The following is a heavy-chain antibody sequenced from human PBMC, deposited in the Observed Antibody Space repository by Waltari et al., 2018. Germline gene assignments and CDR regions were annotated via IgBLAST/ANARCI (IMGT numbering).Heavy chain of an antibody. V-gene: IGHV3-48*03. CDR3: ARDGLPSGSYPFDY. CDR1: GFTFSSSE. Sequence: EVQLVESGGGLVQSGGSLRPSCAASGFTFSSSEMNWFRQAPGKGLELVSYISSSGSTIYYADSVKGRFTISRDNAKNALYLQMNGLRAEDTAVYDCARDGLPSGSYPFDYWGQGTLVTVSS. J-gene: IGHJ4*02. CDR2: ISSSGSTI. D-gene: IGHD3-10*01.